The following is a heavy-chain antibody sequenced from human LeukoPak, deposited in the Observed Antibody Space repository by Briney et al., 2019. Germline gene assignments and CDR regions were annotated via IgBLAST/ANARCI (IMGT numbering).Heavy chain of an antibody. D-gene: IGHD3-10*01. Sequence: SETLSLTCTVSGGSISSYYWSWIRQPPGKGVEWIGYIYYSGSTNYNPSLKSRVTISVDTSKNQFSLKLSSVTAADTAVYYCARTGSYTNWFDPWGQGTLVTVSS. CDR3: ARTGSYTNWFDP. CDR1: GGSISSYY. V-gene: IGHV4-59*08. J-gene: IGHJ5*02. CDR2: IYYSGST.